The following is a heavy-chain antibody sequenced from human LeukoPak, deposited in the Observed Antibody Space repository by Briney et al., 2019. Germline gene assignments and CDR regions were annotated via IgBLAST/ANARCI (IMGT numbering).Heavy chain of an antibody. CDR1: GGSISTYY. D-gene: IGHD5-12*01. CDR2: IHYSGTT. V-gene: IGHV4-59*08. J-gene: IGHJ4*02. CDR3: ARMGGYSGYATH. Sequence: PSETLSFTCTVSGGSISTYYWSWIRQPPGKGLEWIGYIHYSGTTNYNPSLKNRVTISLDTSKYQFSLNVGSVTAADTAVYFCARMGGYSGYATHWGQGTLVTVSS.